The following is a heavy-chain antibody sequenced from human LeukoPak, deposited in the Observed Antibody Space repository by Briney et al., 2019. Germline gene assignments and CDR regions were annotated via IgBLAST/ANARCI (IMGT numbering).Heavy chain of an antibody. CDR2: ISYDGSNK. V-gene: IGHV3-30*18. CDR1: GFTFSSYG. D-gene: IGHD4-23*01. J-gene: IGHJ4*02. Sequence: GRSLRLSCAASGFTFSSYGMHWVRQAPGKGLEWVAVISYDGSNKYYADSVKGRFTISRDNSKNTLYLQMNSLRAEDTAVYYCAKDRVSTVVSAFDYWGQGTLVTVSS. CDR3: AKDRVSTVVSAFDY.